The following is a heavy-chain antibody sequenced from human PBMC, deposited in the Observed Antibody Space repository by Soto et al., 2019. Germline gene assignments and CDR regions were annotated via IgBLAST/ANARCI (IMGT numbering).Heavy chain of an antibody. V-gene: IGHV1-69*04. CDR3: ARDDDYDFCMDV. CDR2: IIPILGIA. Sequence: SVKVSCKASGGTFSSYTISWVRQAPGQGLEWMGRIIPILGIANYAQKFQGRVTITADKSTSTAYMGLSSLRSEDTAVYYCARDDDYDFCMDVWGKGTTVTVSS. J-gene: IGHJ6*03. CDR1: GGTFSSYT. D-gene: IGHD3-3*01.